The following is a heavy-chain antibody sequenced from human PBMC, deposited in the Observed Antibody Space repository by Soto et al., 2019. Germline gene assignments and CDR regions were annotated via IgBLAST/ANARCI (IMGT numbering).Heavy chain of an antibody. Sequence: PSETLSLTCTVSGGSISSGDYYWSWIRQPPGKGLEWIGYIYYSGSTYYNPSLKSRVTISVDTSKNQFSLKLSSVTAADTAVYYCARGYSNYGAFDYWGQGTLVTVSS. D-gene: IGHD4-4*01. J-gene: IGHJ4*02. V-gene: IGHV4-30-4*01. CDR3: ARGYSNYGAFDY. CDR1: GGSISSGDYY. CDR2: IYYSGST.